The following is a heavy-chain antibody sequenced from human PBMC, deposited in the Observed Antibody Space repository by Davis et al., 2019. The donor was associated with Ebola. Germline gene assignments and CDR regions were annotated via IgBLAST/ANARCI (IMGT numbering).Heavy chain of an antibody. Sequence: GESLKISCAASGFTFSSYGMHWVRQAPGKGLEWVAVIWYDGSNKYYADSVKGRFTISRDNSKNTLYLQMNSLRAEDTAVYYCAGSDARYYDFWDYYYGMDVWGKGTTVTVSS. D-gene: IGHD3-3*01. V-gene: IGHV3-33*01. J-gene: IGHJ6*04. CDR1: GFTFSSYG. CDR3: AGSDARYYDFWDYYYGMDV. CDR2: IWYDGSNK.